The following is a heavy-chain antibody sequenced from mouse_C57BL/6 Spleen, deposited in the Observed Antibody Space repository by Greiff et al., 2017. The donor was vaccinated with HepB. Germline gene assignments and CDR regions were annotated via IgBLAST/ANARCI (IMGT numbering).Heavy chain of an antibody. Sequence: VQLQQSGAELVRPGASVKLSCTASGFNIKDDYMHWVKQRPEQGLEWIGWIDPENGDTEYASKFQGKATITADTSSNTAYLQLSSLTSEDTAVYYCTARYGYYAMDYWGQGTSVTVSS. CDR2: IDPENGDT. D-gene: IGHD2-10*02. CDR1: GFNIKDDY. CDR3: TARYGYYAMDY. V-gene: IGHV14-4*01. J-gene: IGHJ4*01.